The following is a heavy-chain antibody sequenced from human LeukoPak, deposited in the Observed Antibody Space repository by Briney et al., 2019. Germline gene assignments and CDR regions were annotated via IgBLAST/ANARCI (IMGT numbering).Heavy chain of an antibody. V-gene: IGHV5-51*01. CDR2: IYPGDSDT. CDR3: ARQSGSGNYGNFDY. J-gene: IGHJ4*02. D-gene: IGHD3-10*01. Sequence: GESLKISCKGSGYSFTSYWIGWVRQMPGKGLEWMGIIYPGDSDTRYSPAFQGHVTISADKSISTASLHWSSLKASDTAMYYCARQSGSGNYGNFDYWGQGTLVTVSS. CDR1: GYSFTSYW.